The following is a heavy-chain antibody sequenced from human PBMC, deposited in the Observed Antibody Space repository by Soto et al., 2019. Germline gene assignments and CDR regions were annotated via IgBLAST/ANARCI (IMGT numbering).Heavy chain of an antibody. CDR3: ARWAAHVDY. CDR2: IYSNGNT. D-gene: IGHD6-13*01. J-gene: IGHJ4*02. V-gene: IGHV3-66*01. Sequence: DVQLVESGGGLVQPGGSLRLSCVVSGFTVSTNYVSWVRQAAGKGLESVSIIYSNGNTHYADSVKGRFIISRDNSKNTLYLQMNSLRDEDTAVYYCARWAAHVDYWGQGTLVTVSS. CDR1: GFTVSTNY.